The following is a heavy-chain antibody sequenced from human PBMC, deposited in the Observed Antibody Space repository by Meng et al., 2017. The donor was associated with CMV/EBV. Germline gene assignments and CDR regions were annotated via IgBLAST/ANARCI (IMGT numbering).Heavy chain of an antibody. D-gene: IGHD3-16*02. Sequence: ASVKVSCKASGYTFTSYGISWVRQAPGQGLEWMGWISAYNGNTNYAQKLQGRFTMTTDKSTSTAYMELRSLRADDTAVYYCARVPGSGLVLHAFDIWGQGTMVTVSS. CDR1: GYTFTSYG. CDR3: ARVPGSGLVLHAFDI. V-gene: IGHV1-18*01. J-gene: IGHJ3*02. CDR2: ISAYNGNT.